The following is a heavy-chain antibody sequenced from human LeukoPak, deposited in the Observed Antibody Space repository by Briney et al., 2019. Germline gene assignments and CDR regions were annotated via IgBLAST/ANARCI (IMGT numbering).Heavy chain of an antibody. V-gene: IGHV1-24*01. D-gene: IGHD3-9*01. CDR1: GYSLIEVA. CDR2: FDPEDGEDGET. J-gene: IGHJ4*02. Sequence: ASVKVSCKVSGYSLIEVAMHWVRQAPGKGLEWVGSFDPEDGEDGETHYAQKFQGRVTMTEDASTDTAYMELTSLSSEDTALYYCAMTDRYAGRPFDYWGQGTPVTVSS. CDR3: AMTDRYAGRPFDY.